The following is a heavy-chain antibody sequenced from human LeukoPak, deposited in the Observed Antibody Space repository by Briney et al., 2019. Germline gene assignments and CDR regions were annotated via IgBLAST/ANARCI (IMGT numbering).Heavy chain of an antibody. CDR3: AKLGLYYYDPPDS. J-gene: IGHJ4*02. CDR2: ISGSGVST. Sequence: GGSLRLSCAASKFTFTNYDMNWVRQAPGKGLEWVSAISGSGVSTYYADSVKGRFTISRDNSKNTLYLQMNSLRAEDTAVYYCAKLGLYYYDPPDSWGQGTLVTVSS. CDR1: KFTFTNYD. V-gene: IGHV3-23*01. D-gene: IGHD3-22*01.